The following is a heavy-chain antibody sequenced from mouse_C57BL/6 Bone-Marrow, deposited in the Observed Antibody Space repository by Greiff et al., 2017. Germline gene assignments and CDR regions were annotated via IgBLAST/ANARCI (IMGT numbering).Heavy chain of an antibody. Sequence: VQLQQPGAELAKPGASVKLSCKASGYTFTSYWMHWVKQRPGQGLEWIGYINPSSGYTKYNQKFKDKATLTADKSSSTAYMQLSSLTYEDSAVYYWASNYYSSYPWFADWGKGTLVTVSA. CDR1: GYTFTSYW. D-gene: IGHD2-5*01. CDR3: ASNYYSSYPWFAD. J-gene: IGHJ3*01. CDR2: INPSSGYT. V-gene: IGHV1-7*01.